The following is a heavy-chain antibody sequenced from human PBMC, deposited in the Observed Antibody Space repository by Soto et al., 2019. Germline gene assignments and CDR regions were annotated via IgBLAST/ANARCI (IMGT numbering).Heavy chain of an antibody. D-gene: IGHD3-9*01. CDR1: GFTFSSYG. Sequence: PGGSLRLSCAASGFTFSSYGMHWVRQAPGKGLEWVAVISYDGSNKYYADSVKGRFTISRDNSKNTLYLQMNSLRAEDTAVYYCAKTSLAGYQVDYWGQGTLVTVSS. V-gene: IGHV3-30*18. CDR3: AKTSLAGYQVDY. J-gene: IGHJ4*02. CDR2: ISYDGSNK.